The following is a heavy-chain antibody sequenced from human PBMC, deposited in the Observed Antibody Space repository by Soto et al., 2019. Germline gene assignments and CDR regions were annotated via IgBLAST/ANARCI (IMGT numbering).Heavy chain of an antibody. Sequence: LRLSCAASGFTFGTYGMGWVRQAPGKGLEWVSTITGGNTYYAASVKGRFTISRDNYKNTLYLQMSSLRAEDAALYYCAKDKERGGYDSDFDSWGQGTLVTVSS. CDR2: ITGGNT. V-gene: IGHV3-23*01. CDR3: AKDKERGGYDSDFDS. D-gene: IGHD3-3*01. CDR1: GFTFGTYG. J-gene: IGHJ4*02.